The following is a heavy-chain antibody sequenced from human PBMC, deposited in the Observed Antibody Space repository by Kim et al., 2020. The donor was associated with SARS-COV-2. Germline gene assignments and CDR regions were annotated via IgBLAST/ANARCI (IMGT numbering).Heavy chain of an antibody. CDR2: IDPSDSYT. CDR3: ARLKRYCSSTSCYYYYGMDV. CDR1: GYSFTSYW. Sequence: GESLKISCKGSGYSFTSYWISWVRQMPGKGLEWMGRIDPSDSYTNYSPSFQGHVTISADKSISTAYLQWSSLKASDTAMYYCARLKRYCSSTSCYYYYGMDVWGQGTTVTVSS. D-gene: IGHD2-2*01. V-gene: IGHV5-10-1*01. J-gene: IGHJ6*02.